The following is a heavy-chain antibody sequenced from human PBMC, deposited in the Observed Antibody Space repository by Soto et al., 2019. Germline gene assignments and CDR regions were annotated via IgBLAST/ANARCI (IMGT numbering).Heavy chain of an antibody. V-gene: IGHV1-69*06. CDR1: GGTFSSYA. D-gene: IGHD2-15*01. J-gene: IGHJ4*02. Sequence: QVQLVQSGAEVKKPGSSVKVSCKASGGTFSSYAISWVRQAPGQGLEWMGGIIPIFGTANYAQKFQGRVTITADKSTRTAYMELSSLRSEDKDVYYCARNRGLGYCRGGSCYSTGYWGQGTLVTVSS. CDR2: IIPIFGTA. CDR3: ARNRGLGYCRGGSCYSTGY.